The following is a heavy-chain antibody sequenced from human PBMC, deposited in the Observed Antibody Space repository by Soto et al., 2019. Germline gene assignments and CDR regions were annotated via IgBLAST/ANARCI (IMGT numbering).Heavy chain of an antibody. V-gene: IGHV4-59*01. D-gene: IGHD3-3*01. J-gene: IGHJ3*02. CDR1: GGAIGGYY. CDR2: VYDSVNYDSGRT. CDR3: ARESDFWDDAYMRTFDI. Sequence: EPLSLTCSLSGGAIGGYYWSWIRQAPGTGLEWIGYVYDSVNYDSGRTNYNPSLKSRVTISLDTSKNQFSLNLTSVTAADTAVYYCARESDFWDDAYMRTFDIWGQGTKVTVSS.